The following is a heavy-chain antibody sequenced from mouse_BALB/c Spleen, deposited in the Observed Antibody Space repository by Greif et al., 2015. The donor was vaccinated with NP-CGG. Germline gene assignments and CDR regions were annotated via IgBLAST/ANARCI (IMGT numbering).Heavy chain of an antibody. V-gene: IGHV1-15*01. D-gene: IGHD1-1*01. J-gene: IGHJ2*01. CDR2: IDPETGGT. CDR3: TRPVAYFDY. CDR1: GYTFTDYE. Sequence: QVQLQQSGAELVRPGASVTLSCKASGYTFTDYEMHWVKQTPVHGLEWIGAIDPETGGTAYNQKFKGKATLTADKSSSTAYMALRSLTSEDSAVYYCTRPVAYFDYWSQGTTLTLSS.